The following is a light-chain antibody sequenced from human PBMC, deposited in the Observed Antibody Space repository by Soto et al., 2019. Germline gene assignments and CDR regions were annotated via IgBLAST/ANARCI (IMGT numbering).Light chain of an antibody. Sequence: EVVLTQSPGTLSLSPGERVTLSCRASQSVASSYLAWYQQKPGRAPRLLFYSASSRATGIPDRFSGSGSGTDFTLTISRLEPEDSAVYYCQQRHMWPITFGQGTRLESK. CDR1: QSVASSY. CDR3: QQRHMWPIT. CDR2: SAS. V-gene: IGKV3D-20*02. J-gene: IGKJ5*01.